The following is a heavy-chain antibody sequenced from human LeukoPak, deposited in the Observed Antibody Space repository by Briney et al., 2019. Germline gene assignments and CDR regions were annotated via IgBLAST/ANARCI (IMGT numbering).Heavy chain of an antibody. CDR3: ARDSGWWRFDF. CDR1: GFTFSSYS. J-gene: IGHJ4*02. Sequence: GGSLRLSCAASGFTFSSYSMNRVRQAPGQGLEWVASIKEDGSEKHYVDSVKGRFTISRDNGKNSLYLQMNSLRAEDTAVYYCARDSGWWRFDFWGQGTLVTVSS. D-gene: IGHD6-13*01. V-gene: IGHV3-7*03. CDR2: IKEDGSEK.